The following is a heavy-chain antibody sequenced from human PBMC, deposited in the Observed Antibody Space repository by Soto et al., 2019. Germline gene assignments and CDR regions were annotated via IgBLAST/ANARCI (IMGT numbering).Heavy chain of an antibody. CDR2: IIPIFGTA. D-gene: IGHD3-22*01. CDR3: ARVRYTMIVVEAFDI. Sequence: SVKVSCKASGGAFSSYAISWVRQAPGQGLEWMGGIIPIFGTANYAQKFQGRVTITADKSTSTAYMELSSLRSEDTAVYYCARVRYTMIVVEAFDIWGQGTMVTVSS. J-gene: IGHJ3*02. CDR1: GGAFSSYA. V-gene: IGHV1-69*06.